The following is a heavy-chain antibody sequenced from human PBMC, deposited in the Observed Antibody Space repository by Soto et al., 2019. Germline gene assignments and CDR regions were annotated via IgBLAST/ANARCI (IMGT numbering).Heavy chain of an antibody. CDR3: ARLRTGCNWDY. V-gene: IGHV4-39*01. CDR1: GGSISSSRYY. CDR2: IYYSGST. J-gene: IGHJ4*02. D-gene: IGHD1-20*01. Sequence: QLQLQESGPGLVKPSETLSLTCTVSGGSISSSRYYWGWIRQPPGKGLEWIGSIYYSGSTYYNPSLKCRVTISVDTSKNQFSLKLRSVTAADTAVYSGARLRTGCNWDYWGQGTLVTVSS.